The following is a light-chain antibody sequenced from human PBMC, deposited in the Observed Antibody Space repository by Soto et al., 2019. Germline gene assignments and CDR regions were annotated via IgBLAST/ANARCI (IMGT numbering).Light chain of an antibody. CDR2: DVN. CDR1: RSYIGAYNF. V-gene: IGLV2-14*03. J-gene: IGLJ2*01. CDR3: TSWTTRTTII. Sequence: QYALTQPASVSGSPDQWITISCTGPRSYIGAYNFVSWYQQHPGKAPKLMLYDVNIRPSGVFNRFSGSKSGNTASLTFSGLQAEDEADYYCTSWTTRTTIIFGAGTKVTVL.